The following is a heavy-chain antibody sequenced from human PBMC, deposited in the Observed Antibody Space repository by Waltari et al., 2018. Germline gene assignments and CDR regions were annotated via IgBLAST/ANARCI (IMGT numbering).Heavy chain of an antibody. Sequence: QVQLLQSGAEVKKPGAAVKVSCKASGYTFTDYHVHWVRQAPGQGLEWMGWINPNTGATHYAQKFQGRVTLTRDTSITTAYMEFSSLRSDDTALFYCARDYIPSAGYVPFDLWGQGTLVTVSS. V-gene: IGHV1-2*02. CDR2: INPNTGAT. CDR3: ARDYIPSAGYVPFDL. CDR1: GYTFTDYH. D-gene: IGHD3-9*01. J-gene: IGHJ3*01.